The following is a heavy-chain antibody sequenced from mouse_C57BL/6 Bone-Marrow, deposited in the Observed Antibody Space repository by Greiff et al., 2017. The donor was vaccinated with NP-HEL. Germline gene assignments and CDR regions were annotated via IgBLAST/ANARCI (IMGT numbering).Heavy chain of an antibody. Sequence: VQLQQSGPELVKPGASVKMSCKASGYTFTDYNMHWVKQSHGKSLEWIGYINPNNGGTSYNQKFKGKATLTVNKSSSTAYMELRSLTSEDSAVYYCAYGNYVPFDYWGQGTTLTVSS. J-gene: IGHJ2*01. CDR1: GYTFTDYN. CDR3: AYGNYVPFDY. CDR2: INPNNGGT. D-gene: IGHD2-1*01. V-gene: IGHV1-22*01.